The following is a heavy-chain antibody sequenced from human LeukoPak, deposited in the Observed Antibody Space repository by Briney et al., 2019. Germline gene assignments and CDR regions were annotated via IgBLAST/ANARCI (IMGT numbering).Heavy chain of an antibody. Sequence: PGGSLRLSCAASGFTFSSYGMHWVRQAPGKGLEWVAVISYDGSNKYYADSVKGRFTISRDNSKSTLYLQMNSLRAEDTAVYYCAKEGGDIVLMVYAFGSGHYFDYWGQGTLVTVSS. CDR2: ISYDGSNK. CDR1: GFTFSSYG. J-gene: IGHJ4*02. V-gene: IGHV3-30*18. CDR3: AKEGGDIVLMVYAFGSGHYFDY. D-gene: IGHD2-8*01.